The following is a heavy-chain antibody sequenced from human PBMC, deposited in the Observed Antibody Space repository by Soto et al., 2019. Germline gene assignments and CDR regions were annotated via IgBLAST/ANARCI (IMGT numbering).Heavy chain of an antibody. CDR1: GYTFSNYG. CDR2: ISGYNGNT. J-gene: IGHJ6*02. D-gene: IGHD5-18*01. V-gene: IGHV1-18*01. Sequence: QVQLVQSGAEVKKPGASVKVSCKASGYTFSNYGISWVRQSPGQGLEWMGWISGYNGNTHYEEKVQDRIKMTTDTSTSTTYLELRSVRSDDTAVYFCARDPGFGFGYSYAFAMDVWGQGTTVTVSS. CDR3: ARDPGFGFGYSYAFAMDV.